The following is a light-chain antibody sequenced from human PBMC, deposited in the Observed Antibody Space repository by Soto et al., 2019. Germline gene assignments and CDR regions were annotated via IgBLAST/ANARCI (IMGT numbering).Light chain of an antibody. CDR1: QSVSRSY. J-gene: IGKJ1*01. Sequence: EIVLTQSPGTLSLSPGERATLSCRASQSVSRSYLAWYQQKPGQAPRLLIYGASSRATGIPDRFNGSGSGTDFTLTISRLEPEDFAVYYCQQYGSSPPWTFGQGTKVEIK. CDR2: GAS. V-gene: IGKV3-20*01. CDR3: QQYGSSPPWT.